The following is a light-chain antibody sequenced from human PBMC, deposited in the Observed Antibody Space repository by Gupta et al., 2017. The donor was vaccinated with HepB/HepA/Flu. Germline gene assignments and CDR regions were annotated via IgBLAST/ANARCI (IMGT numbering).Light chain of an antibody. CDR2: DAS. Sequence: DIVLTQSPANMSLLAGERATLSCTASQSVSNYLAWYQQKPGQAPRLLTYDASNRSTGIPARFSGSGSGTDFTLTISSLEPEDFAVYYCQQRSNWPRTFGPGTKVDIK. J-gene: IGKJ3*01. CDR3: QQRSNWPRT. CDR1: QSVSNY. V-gene: IGKV3-11*01.